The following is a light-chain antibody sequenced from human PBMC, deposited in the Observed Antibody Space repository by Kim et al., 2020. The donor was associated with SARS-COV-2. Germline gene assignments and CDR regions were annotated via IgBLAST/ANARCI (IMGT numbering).Light chain of an antibody. CDR1: QSITTW. V-gene: IGKV1-5*03. J-gene: IGKJ2*01. CDR3: QQYSGDPYT. CDR2: KAS. Sequence: SASVGDRVTITCRASQSITTWLAWYKQKPGKAPKVLIYKASTLESEVPSRFSGSGAGTEFTLAIISLQPDDFATYYCQQYSGDPYTFGQGTKLEI.